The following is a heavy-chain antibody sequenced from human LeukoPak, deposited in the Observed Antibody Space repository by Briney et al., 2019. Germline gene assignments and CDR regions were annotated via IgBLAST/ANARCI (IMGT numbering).Heavy chain of an antibody. D-gene: IGHD3-10*01. CDR3: ARRSVTRWYYSD. CDR1: GYSISSGYY. Sequence: SETLSLTCTVSGYSISSGYYWSWIRQPPGKGLEWIGYISPTGGTNYNPSLTGRVTVSVDTSKNLFSLILDPVTAADTAVYFCARRSVTRWYYSDWGQGTLVTVSS. CDR2: ISPTGGT. V-gene: IGHV4-38-2*02. J-gene: IGHJ4*02.